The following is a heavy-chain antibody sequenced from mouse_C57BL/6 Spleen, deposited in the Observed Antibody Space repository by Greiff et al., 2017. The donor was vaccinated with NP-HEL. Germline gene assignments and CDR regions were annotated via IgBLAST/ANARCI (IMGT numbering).Heavy chain of an antibody. V-gene: IGHV1-66*01. D-gene: IGHD1-1*01. Sequence: QVQLQQSGPELVEPGASVKISCKASGYSFTSYYIHWVKQRPGQGLEWIGWIYPGSGNTKYNEKFKGKATLTADTSSSTAYMQLSSLTSEDSAVYYCARSDFYYGSSFDYWGQGTTLTVSS. J-gene: IGHJ2*01. CDR3: ARSDFYYGSSFDY. CDR2: IYPGSGNT. CDR1: GYSFTSYY.